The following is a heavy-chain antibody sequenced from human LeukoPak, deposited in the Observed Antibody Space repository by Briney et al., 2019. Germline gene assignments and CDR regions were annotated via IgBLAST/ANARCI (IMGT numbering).Heavy chain of an antibody. CDR2: ISGSGGST. Sequence: GGSLRLSCAASGFTFSSYAMCWVRQAPGKGLEWVSGISGSGGSTYYLDSVKGRFTISRDNSKNTLYLQMNSLRAEDTAVYYCARDIPGRVVPAAIRYFQHWGQGTLVTVSS. J-gene: IGHJ1*01. V-gene: IGHV3-23*01. CDR1: GFTFSSYA. D-gene: IGHD2-2*02. CDR3: ARDIPGRVVPAAIRYFQH.